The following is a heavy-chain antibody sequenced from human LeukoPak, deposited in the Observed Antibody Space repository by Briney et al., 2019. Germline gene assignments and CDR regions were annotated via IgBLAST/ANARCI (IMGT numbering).Heavy chain of an antibody. CDR1: GYTFTNYG. CDR3: ARKTIAGGYNWFDP. J-gene: IGHJ5*02. CDR2: ISTYNANT. D-gene: IGHD6-13*01. V-gene: IGHV1-18*01. Sequence: ASVKVSCKASGYTFTNYGISWVRQAPGQGLEWTGWISTYNANTNYAQKLQGRVTMTTDTSTSTAYMELRSLRSDDTAVYYCARKTIAGGYNWFDPWGQGTLVTVPS.